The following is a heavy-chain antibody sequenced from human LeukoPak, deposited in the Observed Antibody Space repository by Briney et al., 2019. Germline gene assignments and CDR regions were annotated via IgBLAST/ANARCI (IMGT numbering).Heavy chain of an antibody. CDR2: INPNSGGT. J-gene: IGHJ4*02. V-gene: IGHV1-2*02. Sequence: ASVKVSCKASGYTFTGYYMHWVRQAPGQGLEWMGWINPNSGGTNYAQKFKGRVTITRDPSISTAYMDLLRLKSDDTAVYYCARETDTAIVIFGYWGQGTLVTVSS. CDR1: GYTFTGYY. CDR3: ARETDTAIVIFGY. D-gene: IGHD5-18*01.